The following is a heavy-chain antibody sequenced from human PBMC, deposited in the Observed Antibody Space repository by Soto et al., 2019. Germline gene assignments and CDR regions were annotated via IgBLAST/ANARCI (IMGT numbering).Heavy chain of an antibody. CDR2: ISYDGSSE. D-gene: IGHD1-26*01. CDR3: ASGREGHYYYYGMDV. V-gene: IGHV3-30*03. Sequence: SLRLSCSASGFTFSMYGIHCVRQAPGKGLEWVAVISYDGSSEYYADSVKGRFTISRDNFKSTMYLQMNSLRAEDTAVYYCASGREGHYYYYGMDVWGQGT. J-gene: IGHJ6*02. CDR1: GFTFSMYG.